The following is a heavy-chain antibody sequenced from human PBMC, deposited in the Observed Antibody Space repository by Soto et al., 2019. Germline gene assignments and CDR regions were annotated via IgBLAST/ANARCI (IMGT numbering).Heavy chain of an antibody. CDR1: GYTFTTYY. J-gene: IGHJ1*01. D-gene: IGHD3-22*01. V-gene: IGHV1-2*06. Sequence: ASLQVTCKACGYTFTTYYIHWLRQAPGQGLEWVGLINPKTGTTNDAPKFQGRVTMTSDTSTSTAYMELSSLRSEDTAVFYCASVREGRYLLESCGYWG. CDR2: INPKTGTT. CDR3: ASVREGRYLLESCGY.